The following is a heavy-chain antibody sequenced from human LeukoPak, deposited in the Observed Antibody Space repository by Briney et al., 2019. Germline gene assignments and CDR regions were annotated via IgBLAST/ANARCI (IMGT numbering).Heavy chain of an antibody. Sequence: ASVKVSCKASGYTFTSYGISWVRQAPGQGLEWMGWISAYNGNTNYAQKLQGRVTMTTDTSTSTAYMELRSLRSDDTAVFYCARDRSIAARRGIGYWGQGTLVTVSS. D-gene: IGHD6-6*01. CDR1: GYTFTSYG. J-gene: IGHJ4*02. V-gene: IGHV1-18*01. CDR3: ARDRSIAARRGIGY. CDR2: ISAYNGNT.